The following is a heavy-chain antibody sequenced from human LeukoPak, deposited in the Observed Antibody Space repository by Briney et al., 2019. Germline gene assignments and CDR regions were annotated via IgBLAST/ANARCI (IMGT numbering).Heavy chain of an antibody. CDR1: GSTFTSYY. J-gene: IGHJ4*02. V-gene: IGHV1-46*01. Sequence: ASVKVFCKASGSTFTSYYMHWVRQAPGQGLEWMGIINPSGGSTSYAQKFQGRVTMTRDTSTSTVYMELSSLTSDDTAVYYCAREPFNDYGLYFDSWGQGTLVTVSS. CDR2: INPSGGST. D-gene: IGHD4-17*01. CDR3: AREPFNDYGLYFDS.